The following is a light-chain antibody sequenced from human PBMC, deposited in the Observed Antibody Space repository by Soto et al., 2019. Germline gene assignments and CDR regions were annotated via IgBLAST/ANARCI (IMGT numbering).Light chain of an antibody. CDR3: QQRSNWPPRYT. CDR1: QSVSSY. J-gene: IGKJ2*01. Sequence: EIVLTQSPVTLSLSPGERATLSCRASQSVSSYLAWYQQKPGQAPSLLIYDASNRATGIPARFSGSGSGTDFTLTISSLEPEDFAVYYCQQRSNWPPRYTFGQGTKLETK. CDR2: DAS. V-gene: IGKV3-11*01.